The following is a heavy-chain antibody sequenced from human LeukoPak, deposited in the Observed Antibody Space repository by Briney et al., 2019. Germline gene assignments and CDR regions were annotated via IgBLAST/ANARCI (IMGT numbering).Heavy chain of an antibody. CDR3: ARKYSDILTGYRHIDP. V-gene: IGHV1-8*02. Sequence: ASVKVSCRASVGTFSSYAISWVRQATGQGLEWMGWMNPNSGNTGNAQNFQGSVTMTRNTSISTAYMELSSMGSEDTALYYCARKYSDILTGYRHIDPWGQGTLVTVSS. J-gene: IGHJ5*02. CDR2: MNPNSGNT. CDR1: VGTFSSYA. D-gene: IGHD3-9*01.